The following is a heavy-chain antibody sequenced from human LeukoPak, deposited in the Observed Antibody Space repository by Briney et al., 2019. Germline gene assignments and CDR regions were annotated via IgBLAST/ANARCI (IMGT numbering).Heavy chain of an antibody. CDR1: GFRFNTFW. CDR2: ISGSGERT. J-gene: IGHJ4*02. Sequence: GGSLRLSCAASGFRFNTFWMSWVRQAPGKGLECVSVISGSGERTYYAEPVKGRFTISRDNSKNTLYLQMNSLRAEDTAVYYCARDTIVGAAIRRFDYWGQGTLVTVSS. V-gene: IGHV3-23*01. CDR3: ARDTIVGAAIRRFDY. D-gene: IGHD1-26*01.